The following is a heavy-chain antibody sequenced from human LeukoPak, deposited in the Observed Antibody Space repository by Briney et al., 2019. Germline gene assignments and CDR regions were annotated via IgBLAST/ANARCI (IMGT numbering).Heavy chain of an antibody. CDR2: INPNSGGT. CDR1: GYTFTGYY. J-gene: IGHJ5*02. Sequence: ASVKVSCKASGYTFTGYYMHWVRQAPGQGLEWMGWINPNSGGTNYAQKFQGGVTMTRDTSISTAYMELSRLRSDDTAVYYCARVSRGYCSGGSCQKWFDPWGQGTLVTVSS. V-gene: IGHV1-2*02. CDR3: ARVSRGYCSGGSCQKWFDP. D-gene: IGHD2-15*01.